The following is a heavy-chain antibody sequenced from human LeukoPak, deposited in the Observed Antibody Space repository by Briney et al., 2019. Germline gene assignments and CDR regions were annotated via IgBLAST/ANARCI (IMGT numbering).Heavy chain of an antibody. V-gene: IGHV4-31*03. D-gene: IGHD5-12*01. J-gene: IGHJ6*04. CDR2: IHYSGRT. CDR1: DGSVSSADFY. CDR3: ARDRYSGYDWDFYYYGMDV. Sequence: PSQTLSLTCSVSDGSVSSADFYWSWIRQHPGKGLEWIGHIHYSGRTYYNPSLKSRVAISLDTSKNQFSLKLGPVTAADTAVYYCARDRYSGYDWDFYYYGMDVWGKGTTVTVSS.